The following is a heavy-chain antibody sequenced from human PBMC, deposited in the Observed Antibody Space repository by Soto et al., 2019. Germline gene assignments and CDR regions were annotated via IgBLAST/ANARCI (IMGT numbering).Heavy chain of an antibody. Sequence: EVQLLDSGGGLVQPGGSLRLSCAASGFTFSSYAMNWVRQAPGKGLEWVSVISGSGGSTYYADSVKGRFTISRDNSKTTLYLQINSLRAEDTAVYYCARRGTGTYFDYWGQGSLVTVSS. CDR1: GFTFSSYA. D-gene: IGHD3-10*01. CDR2: ISGSGGST. J-gene: IGHJ4*02. V-gene: IGHV3-23*01. CDR3: ARRGTGTYFDY.